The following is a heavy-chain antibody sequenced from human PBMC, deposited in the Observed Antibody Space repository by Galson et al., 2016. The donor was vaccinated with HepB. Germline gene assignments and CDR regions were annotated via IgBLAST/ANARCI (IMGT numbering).Heavy chain of an antibody. CDR1: GFTFTSYV. Sequence: SLRLSCAASGFTFTSYVLHWVRQAPGKGLEWVAVMWTDGSMKSYADSVRGRFTISRDNSNNTVFLTMDSLRVEDTAVYYCAREMPIREYYYYGMDVWGQGTTVTVSS. D-gene: IGHD3-16*01. CDR3: AREMPIREYYYYGMDV. J-gene: IGHJ6*02. V-gene: IGHV3-33*01. CDR2: MWTDGSMK.